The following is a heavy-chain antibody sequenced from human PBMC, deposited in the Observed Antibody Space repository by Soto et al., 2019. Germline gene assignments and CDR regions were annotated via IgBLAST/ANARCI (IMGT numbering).Heavy chain of an antibody. CDR1: GYTFTSYG. CDR2: ISAYNGNT. V-gene: IGHV1-18*01. Sequence: QVQLVQSGAEVKKPGASVKVSCKASGYTFTSYGISWVRQAPGQGLEWMGWISAYNGNTNYAQKLQGRVTMTTDTSTSTAYMELRSLRSDDTAVYYCARDKFRNWNDGAGVAFDIWGQGTMVTVSS. CDR3: ARDKFRNWNDGAGVAFDI. D-gene: IGHD1-1*01. J-gene: IGHJ3*02.